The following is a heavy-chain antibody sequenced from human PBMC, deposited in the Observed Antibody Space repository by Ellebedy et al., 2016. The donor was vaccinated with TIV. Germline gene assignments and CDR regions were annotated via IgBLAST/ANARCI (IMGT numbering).Heavy chain of an antibody. CDR2: IIPGFAAA. V-gene: IGHV1-69*13. CDR3: ARDLFRLGEFGY. J-gene: IGHJ4*02. Sequence: SVKVSCXASGDTFNRYAISWVRQAPGQGLEWMGGIIPGFAAANYAQKFQGRVTITADESTSTAYMELSGLRSEDTAVYYCARDLFRLGEFGYWGQGTLVTVSS. CDR1: GDTFNRYA. D-gene: IGHD3-16*01.